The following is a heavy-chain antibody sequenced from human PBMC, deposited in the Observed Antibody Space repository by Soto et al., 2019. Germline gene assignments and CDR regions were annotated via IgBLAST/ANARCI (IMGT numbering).Heavy chain of an antibody. J-gene: IGHJ3*01. CDR1: GFSFSSSA. CDR2: ISGSGGAT. V-gene: IGHV3-23*01. CDR3: ATWHEREHAYDV. Sequence: EVQLLEAGGGLVQPGGSLRLSCEASGFSFSSSAMNWVRQAPGKGLEWISVISGSGGATYFADSVKGRFTISRDNSKTTVYLQMNDLRPDDTAVYYCATWHEREHAYDVWGQGTTVTVSS. D-gene: IGHD1-1*01.